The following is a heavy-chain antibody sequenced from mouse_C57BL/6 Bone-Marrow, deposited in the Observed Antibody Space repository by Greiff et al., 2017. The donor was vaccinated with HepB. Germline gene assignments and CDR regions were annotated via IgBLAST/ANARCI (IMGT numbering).Heavy chain of an antibody. D-gene: IGHD2-3*01. Sequence: VQLKQSGPELVKPGASVKISCKASGYSFTGYYMNWVKQSPEKSLEWIGEINPSTGGTTYNQKFKAKATLTVDKSSSTAYMQLKSLTSEDSAVYYCARLAYDGYSWFAYWGQGTLVTVSA. J-gene: IGHJ3*01. CDR1: GYSFTGYY. CDR3: ARLAYDGYSWFAY. V-gene: IGHV1-42*01. CDR2: INPSTGGT.